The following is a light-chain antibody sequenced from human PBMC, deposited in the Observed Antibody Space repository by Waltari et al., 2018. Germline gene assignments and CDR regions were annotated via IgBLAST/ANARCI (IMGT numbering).Light chain of an antibody. CDR2: DVS. V-gene: IGLV2-11*01. CDR1: SSDVGGYNS. J-gene: IGLJ2*01. Sequence: QSALTQPRSVSGSPGQSVTISCTGTSSDVGGYNSVSRYQQDPGKAPNLLIFDVSERPSGVSDRFSGSKSGNTASLTISGLQAEDEADYHCCSFAAGNTVIFGGGTKLTVV. CDR3: CSFAAGNTVI.